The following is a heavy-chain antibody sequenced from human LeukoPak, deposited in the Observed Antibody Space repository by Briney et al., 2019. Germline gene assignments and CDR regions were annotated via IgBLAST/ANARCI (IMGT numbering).Heavy chain of an antibody. CDR1: GFTFSSYE. D-gene: IGHD3-9*01. CDR3: ARVAGYFHWEYYFDY. Sequence: PGGSLRLSCAASGFTFSSYEMNWVRQAPGKGLECVSYISSGGDTIYYADSVKGRFTISRDNAKNSLYLQMNSLRAEDTAVYYCARVAGYFHWEYYFDYWGQGTLVTVSS. V-gene: IGHV3-48*03. CDR2: ISSGGDTI. J-gene: IGHJ4*02.